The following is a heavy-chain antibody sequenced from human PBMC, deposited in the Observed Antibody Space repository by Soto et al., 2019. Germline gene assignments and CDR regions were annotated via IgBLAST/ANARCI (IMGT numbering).Heavy chain of an antibody. CDR1: GFTFDDYA. D-gene: IGHD3-16*01. J-gene: IGHJ4*02. Sequence: GGSLRLSCAASGFTFDDYAMHWVRQAPGKGLEWVSGISWNSGSIGYGDSVKGRFTISRDNAKNSLYLQMNSLRAEDTALYYCAKDEKHLGELPLNWGQGTLVTVSS. CDR2: ISWNSGSI. V-gene: IGHV3-9*01. CDR3: AKDEKHLGELPLN.